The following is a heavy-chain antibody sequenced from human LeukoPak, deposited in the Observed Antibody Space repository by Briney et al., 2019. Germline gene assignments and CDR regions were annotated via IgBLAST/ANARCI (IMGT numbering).Heavy chain of an antibody. Sequence: GGSLRLSCAASGFTFIYYDMHWVRQAIGKGLEWVSAICIRGDTHYSGSVKGRFTISRENAESSWYLQMNSLRAEDTAVYYCARGGIQVSGIDEFDYWGQGTLVTVSS. CDR3: ARGGIQVSGIDEFDY. CDR1: GFTFIYYD. V-gene: IGHV3-13*01. D-gene: IGHD6-19*01. CDR2: ICIRGDT. J-gene: IGHJ4*02.